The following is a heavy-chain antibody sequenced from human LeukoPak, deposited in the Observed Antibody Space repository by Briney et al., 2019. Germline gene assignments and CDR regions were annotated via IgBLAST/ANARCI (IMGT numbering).Heavy chain of an antibody. Sequence: ASVKVSCKASGYTFTSYYMHWVRQAPGQGLEWMGWMNPNSGNTGYAQKFQGRVTITRNTSISTAYMELSSLRSEDTAVHYCARKAGLGYYYYYMDVWGKGTTVTVSS. J-gene: IGHJ6*03. CDR3: ARKAGLGYYYYYMDV. V-gene: IGHV1-8*03. CDR1: GYTFTSYY. D-gene: IGHD6-13*01. CDR2: MNPNSGNT.